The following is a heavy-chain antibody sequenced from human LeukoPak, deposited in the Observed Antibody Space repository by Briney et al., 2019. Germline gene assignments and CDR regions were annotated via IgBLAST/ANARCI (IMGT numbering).Heavy chain of an antibody. CDR2: INHSGST. CDR1: GGSFSGYY. CDR3: ARGLVFSGSGSYGFDY. D-gene: IGHD3-10*01. V-gene: IGHV4-34*01. J-gene: IGHJ4*02. Sequence: SETLSLTCVVYGGSFSGYYWSWIRQPPGKGLEWIGEINHSGSTNYNPSLKSRVTISVDTSKNQFSLKLSSVTAADTAVYYCARGLVFSGSGSYGFDYWGQGTLVTVSS.